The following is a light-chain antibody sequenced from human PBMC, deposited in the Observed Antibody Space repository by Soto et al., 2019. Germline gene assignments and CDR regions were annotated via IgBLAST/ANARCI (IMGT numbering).Light chain of an antibody. CDR3: QKYNSAQLT. CDR2: AAS. V-gene: IGKV1-27*01. J-gene: IGKJ4*01. Sequence: DIQMTQSPSSLSAYVGDRVTITCRASQGISNYLDWYQQKPGKVPKLLIYAASTLQSGVPSRFSGRGSATDFTLATDFTLTISSLQPEDVATYYCQKYNSAQLTFGGGTKWEIK. CDR1: QGISNY.